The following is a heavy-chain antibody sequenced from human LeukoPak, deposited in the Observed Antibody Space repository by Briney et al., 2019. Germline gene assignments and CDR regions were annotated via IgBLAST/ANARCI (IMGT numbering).Heavy chain of an antibody. CDR1: GFTFSSHA. Sequence: GRSLRLSCAASGFTFSSHAMHWVRQAPGKGLEWVAVISYEASNQYYADSVRGRFTISRDNSKNTVYLQMNSLRDEDTALFYWPRDSRGGFSSDDCYPIDYWGQGTLVTVPS. V-gene: IGHV3-30*01. CDR3: PRDSRGGFSSDDCYPIDY. J-gene: IGHJ4*02. CDR2: ISYEASNQ. D-gene: IGHD2-21*02.